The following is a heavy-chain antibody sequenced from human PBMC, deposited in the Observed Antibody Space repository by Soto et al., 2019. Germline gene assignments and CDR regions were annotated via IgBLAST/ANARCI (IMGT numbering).Heavy chain of an antibody. D-gene: IGHD6-19*01. V-gene: IGHV3-23*01. CDR1: GFTFSSYG. CDR3: VRTEGNTMAVADSFFDY. J-gene: IGHJ4*02. CDR2: ISGGGRST. Sequence: GGSLRLSCAASGFTFSSYGMNWVRQAPGKXLELVSVISGGGRSTYYATYVKARFTIQRDNFKNTLYMQMHRLTADDTALYYCVRTEGNTMAVADSFFDYWGQGTLVTVSS.